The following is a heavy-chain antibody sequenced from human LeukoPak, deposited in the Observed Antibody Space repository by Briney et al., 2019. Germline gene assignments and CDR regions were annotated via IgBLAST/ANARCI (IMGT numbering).Heavy chain of an antibody. CDR2: INHSGST. J-gene: IGHJ4*02. CDR1: GGSFSGYY. CDR3: ARGGRYYDSSGYRLNARIDY. D-gene: IGHD3-22*01. Sequence: SETLSVTCAVYGGSFSGYYWSWIRQPPGKGLEWIGEINHSGSTNYNPSLKSRVTISVDTSKNQFSLKLSSVTAADTAVYYCARGGRYYDSSGYRLNARIDYWGQGTLVTVSS. V-gene: IGHV4-34*01.